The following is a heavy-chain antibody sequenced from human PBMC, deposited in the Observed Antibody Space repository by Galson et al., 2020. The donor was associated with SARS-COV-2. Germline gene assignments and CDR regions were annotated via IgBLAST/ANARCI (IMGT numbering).Heavy chain of an antibody. CDR2: IIPIFGTA. D-gene: IGHD2-2*01. Sequence: SVKVSCKASGGTFSSYAISWVRQAPGQGLEWMGGIIPIFGTANYAQKFQGRVTITADESTSTAYMELSSLRSEDTAVYYCASWGGYCSSTSCYFVTDDYGDSVYYYYGMDVWGQGTTVTVSS. V-gene: IGHV1-69*13. CDR3: ASWGGYCSSTSCYFVTDDYGDSVYYYYGMDV. CDR1: GGTFSSYA. J-gene: IGHJ6*02.